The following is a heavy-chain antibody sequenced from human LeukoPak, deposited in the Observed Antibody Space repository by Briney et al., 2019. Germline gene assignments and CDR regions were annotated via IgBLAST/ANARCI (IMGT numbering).Heavy chain of an antibody. J-gene: IGHJ4*02. CDR1: GGSIDTATLF. Sequence: SETLSLTCTLSGGSIDTATLFWGWIRQPPGKGLDYIGSIFYIGSTNYNPSPKSRVTISVDTSKNQFSLKLSSVTAADTAVYYCARGRLLWFGELAYWGQGTLVTVSS. CDR3: ARGRLLWFGELAY. V-gene: IGHV4-39*07. CDR2: IFYIGST. D-gene: IGHD3-10*01.